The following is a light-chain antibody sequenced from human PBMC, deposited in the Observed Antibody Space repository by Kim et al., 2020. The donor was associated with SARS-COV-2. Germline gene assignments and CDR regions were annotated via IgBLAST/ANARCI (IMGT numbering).Light chain of an antibody. V-gene: IGKV3-11*01. CDR1: QSVSSY. J-gene: IGKJ1*01. CDR3: QKSRNWPPWT. CDR2: DAS. Sequence: EIVLTQSPATLSLSPGERATLSCRASQSVSSYLSWCQQKPGQAPRPLIYDASTRATGIPARLSGSGFGTDFTLTISSLGPEDFAVYYCQKSRNWPPWTFGEGTKVEIK.